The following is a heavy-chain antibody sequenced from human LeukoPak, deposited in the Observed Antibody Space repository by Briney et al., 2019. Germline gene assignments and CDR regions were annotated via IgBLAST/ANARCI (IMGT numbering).Heavy chain of an antibody. CDR3: ARGPYCSGGSCYGGYFDY. V-gene: IGHV1-2*04. D-gene: IGHD2-15*01. CDR2: INPNSGGT. CDR1: GYTFTGYY. J-gene: IGHJ4*02. Sequence: GASVKVSCKASGYTFTGYYMHWVRQAPGRGLEWMGWINPNSGGTNYAQKFQGWVTMTRDTSISTAYMELSRLRSDDTAVYYCARGPYCSGGSCYGGYFDYWGQGTLVTVSS.